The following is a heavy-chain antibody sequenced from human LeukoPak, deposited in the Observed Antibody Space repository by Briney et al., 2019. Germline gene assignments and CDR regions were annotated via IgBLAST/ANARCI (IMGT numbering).Heavy chain of an antibody. Sequence: GGSLRLSCAASGFTFSSYAMSWVHQAPGKGLEWVSTVTGHTASIYYAESVKGRFAISRDNSKNTLYLQMNSLRAEDTALYYCAKDTPLIRYASGWSGNSFDSWGQGTLVTVSS. CDR2: VTGHTASI. CDR3: AKDTPLIRYASGWSGNSFDS. J-gene: IGHJ4*02. V-gene: IGHV3-23*01. D-gene: IGHD6-19*01. CDR1: GFTFSSYA.